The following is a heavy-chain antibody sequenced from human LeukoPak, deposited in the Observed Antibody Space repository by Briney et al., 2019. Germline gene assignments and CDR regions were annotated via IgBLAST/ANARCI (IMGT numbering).Heavy chain of an antibody. Sequence: ASVKVSCKASGYTFTSYDINWVRQAPGQGLEWMGIINPSGGSTSYAQKFQGRVTMTRDMSTSTVYMELSSLRSEDTAVYYCARGGSIFGVVSSWGIDYWGQGTLVTVSS. CDR3: ARGGSIFGVVSSWGIDY. V-gene: IGHV1-46*01. D-gene: IGHD3-3*01. CDR1: GYTFTSYD. CDR2: INPSGGST. J-gene: IGHJ4*02.